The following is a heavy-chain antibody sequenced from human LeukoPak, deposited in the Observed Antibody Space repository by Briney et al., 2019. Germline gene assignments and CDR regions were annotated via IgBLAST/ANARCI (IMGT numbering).Heavy chain of an antibody. V-gene: IGHV1-69*13. CDR3: ARRYGDLPFDY. CDR1: GGTFSSYA. J-gene: IGHJ4*02. Sequence: ASVKVSCKASGGTFSSYAISWVRQAPGQGLEWMEGIIPIFGTANYAQKFQGRVTITADESTSTAYMELSSLRSEDTAVYYCARRYGDLPFDYWGQGTLVTVSS. CDR2: IIPIFGTA. D-gene: IGHD4-17*01.